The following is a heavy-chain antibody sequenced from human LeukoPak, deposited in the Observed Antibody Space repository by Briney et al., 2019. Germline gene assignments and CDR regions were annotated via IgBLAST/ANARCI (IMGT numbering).Heavy chain of an antibody. CDR1: GFTFSSYA. Sequence: GGSLRLSCAASGFTFSSYAMHWVRQAPGKGLEWVAVISYDGSNKYYADSVKGRFTISRDNSKNTLYLQMNSLRAEDTAVYYCARDGAGIAAAFFYWGQGTLVTVSS. J-gene: IGHJ4*02. CDR2: ISYDGSNK. V-gene: IGHV3-30*04. CDR3: ARDGAGIAAAFFY. D-gene: IGHD6-13*01.